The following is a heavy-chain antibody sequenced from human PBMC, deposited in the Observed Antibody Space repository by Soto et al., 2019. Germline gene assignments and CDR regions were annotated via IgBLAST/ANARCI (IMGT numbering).Heavy chain of an antibody. D-gene: IGHD4-4*01. CDR2: ISGSGGST. V-gene: IGHV3-23*01. CDR3: AKDLGGTVAPSISAFDY. J-gene: IGHJ4*02. CDR1: GFTFSSYA. Sequence: GGSLRLSCAACGFTFSSYAMSWVRQAQGKGLEWVSAISGSGGSTYYADCVKGRFTISRDNSKNTLYLQMNSLRAEDTAVYYCAKDLGGTVAPSISAFDYWGQGTLVTV.